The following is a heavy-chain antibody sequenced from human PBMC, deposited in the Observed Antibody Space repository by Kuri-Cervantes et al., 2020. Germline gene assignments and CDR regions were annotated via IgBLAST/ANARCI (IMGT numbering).Heavy chain of an antibody. CDR2: IWYDGSNK. J-gene: IGHJ6*02. CDR3: ASRVAVPGGLDV. CDR1: GFTFSSYG. D-gene: IGHD6-19*01. V-gene: IGHV3-33*01. Sequence: GESLKISCAASGFTFSSYGMHWVRQAPGKGLEWVAVIWYDGSNKYYADSVKGRFTISRDNSKNTLYLQMNSLRAEDTAVYYCASRVAVPGGLDVWGRGTTVTVSS.